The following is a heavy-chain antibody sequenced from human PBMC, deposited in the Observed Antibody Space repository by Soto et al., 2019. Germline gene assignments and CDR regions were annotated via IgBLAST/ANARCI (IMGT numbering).Heavy chain of an antibody. D-gene: IGHD2-2*01. Sequence: SVKVSCKASGGTFSSYAISWVRQAPGQGLELMGGIIPIFGTANYAQKFQGRVTITADESTSTAYMELSSLRSEDTAVYYCARTVVMQFPAATFDYWGQGTLVTVSS. CDR2: IIPIFGTA. CDR1: GGTFSSYA. V-gene: IGHV1-69*13. CDR3: ARTVVMQFPAATFDY. J-gene: IGHJ4*02.